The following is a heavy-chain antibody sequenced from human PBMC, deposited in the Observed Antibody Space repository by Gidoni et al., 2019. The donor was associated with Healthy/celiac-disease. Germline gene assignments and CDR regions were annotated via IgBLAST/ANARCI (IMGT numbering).Heavy chain of an antibody. CDR2: INHSGST. CDR3: ARGGSSPFDY. Sequence: QLQLQESGSGLVKPSQTMSPTCPVSGCSISSGGYSWSCIRQPPGKGRDWIGYINHSGSTYYNPSLKSRVTISVDRSKNQFSLKLSSVTAADTAVYYCARGGSSPFDYWGQGTLVTVSS. J-gene: IGHJ4*02. CDR1: GCSISSGGYS. V-gene: IGHV4-30-2*01. D-gene: IGHD3-16*01.